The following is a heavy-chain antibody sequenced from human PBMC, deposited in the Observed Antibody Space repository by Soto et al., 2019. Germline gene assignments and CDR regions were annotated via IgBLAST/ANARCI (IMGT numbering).Heavy chain of an antibody. CDR2: IYPGDSDT. D-gene: IGHD2-15*01. CDR3: ARHVAVGYCSGGSCHGAFDI. Sequence: GVSLKISCKGSGYSFTSYWIGWVRQMPGKGLEWMGIIYPGDSDTRYSPSFQGQVTISADKSISTAYLQWSSLKASDTAMYYCARHVAVGYCSGGSCHGAFDIWGQGTMVTVSS. CDR1: GYSFTSYW. V-gene: IGHV5-51*01. J-gene: IGHJ3*02.